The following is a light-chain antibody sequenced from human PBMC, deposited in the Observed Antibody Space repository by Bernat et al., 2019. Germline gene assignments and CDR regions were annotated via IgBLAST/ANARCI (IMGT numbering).Light chain of an antibody. CDR3: QQSYSTPRT. V-gene: IGKV1-12*01. CDR2: AAS. CDR1: QDIYTW. Sequence: DIQMTQSPSSVSASLGDRVTITCRVSQDIYTWLAWYQQKPGKAPKLLIYAASNLQSGVPSRFSGSGSGTDFTLTISSLQPEDFATYYCQQSYSTPRTFGQGTKVEIK. J-gene: IGKJ1*01.